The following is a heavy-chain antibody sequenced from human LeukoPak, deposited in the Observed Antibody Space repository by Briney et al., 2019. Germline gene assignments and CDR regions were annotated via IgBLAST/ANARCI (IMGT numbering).Heavy chain of an antibody. V-gene: IGHV2-70*11. CDR1: GFSLSTSGMC. CDR2: IDWDDDE. CDR3: ARIRGVAAAGGYYFDY. Sequence: SGPALVKPTQTLTLTCTFSGFSLSTSGMCVSWIRQPPRQALEWLARIDWDDDEYYSTSLNTRLTISKDTSKNQVVLTMTNIDPVDTATYYCARIRGVAAAGGYYFDYWGQGTLVTVSS. J-gene: IGHJ4*02. D-gene: IGHD6-13*01.